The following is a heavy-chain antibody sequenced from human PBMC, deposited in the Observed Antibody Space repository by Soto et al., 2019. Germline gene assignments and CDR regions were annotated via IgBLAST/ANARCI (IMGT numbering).Heavy chain of an antibody. J-gene: IGHJ4*02. Sequence: EVQLVESGGGLIQPGGSLRLSCAASGFIFITYSLNWARQALGKGLERVSYISGSSQTIFYADSVRGRFTISRDNANNSTYLQMVSLRDEDTAVYYCARTLSWRRGPFDSWGQGTLVTVSS. V-gene: IGHV3-48*02. D-gene: IGHD2-15*01. CDR2: ISGSSQTI. CDR1: GFIFITYS. CDR3: ARTLSWRRGPFDS.